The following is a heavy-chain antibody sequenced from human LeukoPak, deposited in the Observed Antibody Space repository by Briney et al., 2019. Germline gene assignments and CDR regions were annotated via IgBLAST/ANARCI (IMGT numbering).Heavy chain of an antibody. CDR2: IKSRNRGETV. V-gene: IGHV3-15*05. Sequence: GGSLRLSWAASGVTFSDAWMNWVRLAPGKGLEWVGRIKSRNRGETVDYAAPVKGRFTISRDDSKTTVYLQMNSLKTEDTAIYYCTTDGSTTLSNTFDYWGQGTLVTVSS. CDR1: GVTFSDAW. J-gene: IGHJ4*02. D-gene: IGHD1-26*01. CDR3: TTDGSTTLSNTFDY.